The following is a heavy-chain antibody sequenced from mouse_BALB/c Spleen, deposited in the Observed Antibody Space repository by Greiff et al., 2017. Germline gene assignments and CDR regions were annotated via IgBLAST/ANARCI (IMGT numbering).Heavy chain of an antibody. V-gene: IGHV5-4*02. CDR2: ISDGGSYT. Sequence: EVKVVESGGGLVKPGGSLKLSCAASGFTFSDYYMYWVRQTPEKRLEWVATISDGGSYTYYPDSVKGRFTISRDNAKNNLYLQMSSLKSEDTAMYYCARGDHYDGPYYAMDYWGQGTSVTVSS. CDR3: ARGDHYDGPYYAMDY. CDR1: GFTFSDYY. D-gene: IGHD1-2*01. J-gene: IGHJ4*01.